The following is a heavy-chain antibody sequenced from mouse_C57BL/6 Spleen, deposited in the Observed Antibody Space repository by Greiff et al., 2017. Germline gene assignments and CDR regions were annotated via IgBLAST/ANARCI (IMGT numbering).Heavy chain of an antibody. D-gene: IGHD2-4*01. CDR3: ARYGDYVPYYFDY. J-gene: IGHJ2*01. CDR1: GYTFTSYW. Sequence: VQLQQPGAELVMPGASVKLSCKASGYTFTSYWMHWVKQRPGQGLEWIGEIDPSDSYTNYNQKFKGKSTLTVDKSSSTAYMQLSSLTSEDSAVYYCARYGDYVPYYFDYWGQGTTLTVSS. V-gene: IGHV1-69*01. CDR2: IDPSDSYT.